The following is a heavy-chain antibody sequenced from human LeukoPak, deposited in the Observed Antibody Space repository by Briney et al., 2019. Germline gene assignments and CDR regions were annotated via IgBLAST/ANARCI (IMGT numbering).Heavy chain of an antibody. J-gene: IGHJ4*02. CDR1: GFTFDDYA. CDR3: AKIGSANFDY. Sequence: GGSLRLSCAASGFTFDDYAMHWVRQAPGRGLEWVSLISGDGGSTYYADSVKGRFTISRDNSKNSPYLQMNSLRTEDTALYYCAKIGSANFDYWGQGTLVTVSS. CDR2: ISGDGGST. D-gene: IGHD6-19*01. V-gene: IGHV3-43*02.